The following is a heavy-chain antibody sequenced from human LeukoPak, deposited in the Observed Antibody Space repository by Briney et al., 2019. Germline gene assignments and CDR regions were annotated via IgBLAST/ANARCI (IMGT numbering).Heavy chain of an antibody. J-gene: IGHJ4*02. V-gene: IGHV3-30*02. D-gene: IGHD3-9*01. CDR3: ARDGPYDILTGFDY. CDR1: GFTFSSYG. Sequence: PGGSLRLSCAASGFTFSSYGMHWVRQAPGKGLEWVAFIRYDGSNKYYADSVKGRFTISRDNSKNTLYLQMNSLRAEDTAVYYCARDGPYDILTGFDYWGQGTLVTVSS. CDR2: IRYDGSNK.